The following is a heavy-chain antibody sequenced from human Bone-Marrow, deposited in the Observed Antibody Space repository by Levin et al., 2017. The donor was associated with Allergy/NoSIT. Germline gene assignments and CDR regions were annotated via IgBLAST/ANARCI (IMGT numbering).Heavy chain of an antibody. CDR3: ARSFGVVTAPNFDC. D-gene: IGHD3-3*01. V-gene: IGHV3-11*01. J-gene: IGHJ4*02. Sequence: GESLKISCAGSGFTFSDYYMTWIRQAPGKGLEWVSYISSGSSTIKYADSVKGRFTISRDNAKNSLSLQMNSLRAEDTALYYCARSFGVVTAPNFDCWGQGTLVTVSS. CDR2: ISSGSSTI. CDR1: GFTFSDYY.